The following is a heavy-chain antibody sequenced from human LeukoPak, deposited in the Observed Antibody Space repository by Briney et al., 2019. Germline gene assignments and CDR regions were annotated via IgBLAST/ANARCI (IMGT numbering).Heavy chain of an antibody. J-gene: IGHJ3*02. CDR2: INHSGST. D-gene: IGHD2-15*01. V-gene: IGHV4-34*01. Sequence: SETLSLTCAVNGGSFSGYYWIWIRQPPGKGLEWIGEINHSGSTDYNPSLKSRVTISVDTSKNQFSLKLNSVTAADTAVYYYARGGECGSCDGFDMWGQGIMVTVSS. CDR3: ARGGECGSCDGFDM. CDR1: GGSFSGYY.